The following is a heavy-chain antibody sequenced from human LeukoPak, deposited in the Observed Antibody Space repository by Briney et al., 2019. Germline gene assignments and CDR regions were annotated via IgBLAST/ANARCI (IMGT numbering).Heavy chain of an antibody. V-gene: IGHV3-74*01. CDR2: INHDGSDT. J-gene: IGHJ5*02. CDR1: GFTFKLYW. D-gene: IGHD2-15*01. CDR3: VRGGPSTWS. Sequence: RGSLRLSCAASGFTFKLYWMHWVRQVPGRGPVWVSRINHDGSDTIYADSVRGRFTISRDDAKNTLYLQMNNLRAEDTAVYYCVRGGPSTWSWGQGTLVTVSS.